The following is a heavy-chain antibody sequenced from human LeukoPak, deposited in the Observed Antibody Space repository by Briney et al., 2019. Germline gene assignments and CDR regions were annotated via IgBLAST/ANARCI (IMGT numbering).Heavy chain of an antibody. CDR1: GFTFSSYD. CDR3: ARGRYYDSSGYPLDY. D-gene: IGHD3-22*01. V-gene: IGHV3-13*01. Sequence: GGSLRLSCAASGFTFSSYDMHWVRQATGKGLEWVSAIGTAGDTYYPGSVKGRFTISRENAKNSLYLQMNSLRAGDTAVYYCARGRYYDSSGYPLDYWGQGTLVTASS. J-gene: IGHJ4*02. CDR2: IGTAGDT.